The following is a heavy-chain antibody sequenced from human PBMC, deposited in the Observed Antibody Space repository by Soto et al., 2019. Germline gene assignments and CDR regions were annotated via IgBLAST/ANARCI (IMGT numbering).Heavy chain of an antibody. CDR1: GFTFSSYS. V-gene: IGHV3-48*01. J-gene: IGHJ5*02. D-gene: IGHD3-10*01. CDR3: ARDTYYYGSGGFDP. Sequence: GGSLRLSCAASGFTFSSYSMNWVRQAPGKGLEWVSYISSSSRTIYYADSVKGRFTISRDNAKNSLFLQMNSLRAEDTAVYYCARDTYYYGSGGFDPWGQGTLVTVSS. CDR2: ISSSSRTI.